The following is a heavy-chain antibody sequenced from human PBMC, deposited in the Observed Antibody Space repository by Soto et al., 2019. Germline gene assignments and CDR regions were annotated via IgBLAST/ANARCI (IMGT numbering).Heavy chain of an antibody. J-gene: IGHJ6*02. Sequence: HPGGSLRLSCAASGFTFNIYSMNWVRQAPGKGLEWVSLISGSGGSTHYADSVEGRFTISRDNSKNTLYLEMDSLRAEDTAVYYCAKVVKYDVLTGYYKGPDYYGMDVWGQGTTVTVSS. D-gene: IGHD3-9*01. CDR2: ISGSGGST. CDR1: GFTFNIYS. CDR3: AKVVKYDVLTGYYKGPDYYGMDV. V-gene: IGHV3-23*01.